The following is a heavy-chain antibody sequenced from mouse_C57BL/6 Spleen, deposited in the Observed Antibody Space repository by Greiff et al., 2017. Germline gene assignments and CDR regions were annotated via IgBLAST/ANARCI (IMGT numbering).Heavy chain of an antibody. Sequence: EVQLQQSGPELVKPGASVKISCKASGYSFTDYRMTWVKQSSGKCLEWIGVINPNYGTTSYNQKFKGKATLTVDQSSSTAYMQLNSLTSEASAVYYCASCSRSSPYFAMDHCGQGTSFTVSS. J-gene: IGHJ4*01. CDR2: INPNYGTT. CDR3: ASCSRSSPYFAMDH. CDR1: GYSFTDYR. V-gene: IGHV1-39*01. D-gene: IGHD6-1*01.